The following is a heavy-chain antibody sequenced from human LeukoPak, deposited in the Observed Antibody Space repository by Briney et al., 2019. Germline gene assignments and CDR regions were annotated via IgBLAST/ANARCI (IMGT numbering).Heavy chain of an antibody. V-gene: IGHV1-8*03. CDR1: GYSFTNFY. D-gene: IGHD3-3*01. CDR2: MNPNSGNT. J-gene: IGHJ4*02. CDR3: ARGPWSGSDY. Sequence: ASVKVSCKASGYSFTNFYIHWVRQATGQGLEWMGWMNPNSGNTGYAQKFQGRVTITRNTSISTAYMELSSLRSEDTAVYYCARGPWSGSDYWGQGTLVTVSS.